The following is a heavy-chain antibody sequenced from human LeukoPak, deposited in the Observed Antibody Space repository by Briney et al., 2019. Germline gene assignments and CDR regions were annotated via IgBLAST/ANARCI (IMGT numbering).Heavy chain of an antibody. CDR1: GGSFSGYY. V-gene: IGHV4-34*01. CDR3: ARAYYDYVWGRSPFDY. CDR2: INHSGST. J-gene: IGHJ4*02. D-gene: IGHD3-16*01. Sequence: SETLSLTCAVYGGSFSGYYWSWIRQPPGKGLEWIGGINHSGSTNYNPSLKSRVTISVDTSKNQFSLKLSSVTAADTAVYYCARAYYDYVWGRSPFDYWGQGTLVTVSS.